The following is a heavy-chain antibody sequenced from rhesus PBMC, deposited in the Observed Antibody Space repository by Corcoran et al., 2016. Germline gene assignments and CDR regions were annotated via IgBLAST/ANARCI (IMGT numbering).Heavy chain of an antibody. D-gene: IGHD6-31*01. CDR1: GGSISSNY. Sequence: QVQLQESGPGLVKPSETLSLTCAVSGGSISSNYWSWIRQPPGKGLEWIGYIYGSRGSTDYNPALKRRVTISTDTSKNHFSLKLSSVTAADPAVYYCARGIAAAAFGYWGQGVLVTVSS. CDR3: ARGIAAAAFGY. V-gene: IGHV4-160*01. J-gene: IGHJ4*01. CDR2: IYGSRGST.